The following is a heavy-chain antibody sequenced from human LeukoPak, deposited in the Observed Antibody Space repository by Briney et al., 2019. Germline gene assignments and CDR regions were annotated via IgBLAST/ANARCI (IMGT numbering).Heavy chain of an antibody. CDR2: ITSNGGTT. Sequence: GGSLRLSCVASGFSLSTYDMYWVRQAPGKGLEYVSAITSNGGTTYYANSVKGRFTISRDNSKNTLYLQMGSLRAEDMAVYYCARDPQDIVAVPTALWGQGTTVTVSS. D-gene: IGHD2-2*01. J-gene: IGHJ6*02. CDR3: ARDPQDIVAVPTAL. CDR1: GFSLSTYD. V-gene: IGHV3-64*01.